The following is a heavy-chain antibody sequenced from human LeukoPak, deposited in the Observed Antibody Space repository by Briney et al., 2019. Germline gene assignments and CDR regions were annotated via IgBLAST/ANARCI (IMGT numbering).Heavy chain of an antibody. J-gene: IGHJ6*03. CDR3: ARSSRPFPNYYYYMDV. D-gene: IGHD6-13*01. V-gene: IGHV3-21*01. Sequence: GSLRLFCAASGFTFSSYSMNWVRQAPGKGLEWVSSISGSSSYIYYADSVKGRFTISRDNAKNSLYLQMNSLRAEDTAVYYCARSSRPFPNYYYYMDVWGKGTTVTVSS. CDR2: ISGSSSYI. CDR1: GFTFSSYS.